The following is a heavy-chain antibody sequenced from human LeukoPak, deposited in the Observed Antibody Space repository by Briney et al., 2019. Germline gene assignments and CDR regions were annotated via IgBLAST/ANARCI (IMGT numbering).Heavy chain of an antibody. V-gene: IGHV3-21*01. J-gene: IGHJ4*02. D-gene: IGHD6-25*01. CDR1: GFTFSSYW. Sequence: GGSLRLSCAASGFTFSSYWMSWVRQAPGKGLEWVSSISPSGSSTWHADSVRGRSTISRDNARNSVHLQMDSLRAEDTAVYFCVRDFLGESAAGGYWGQGTLVTVSS. CDR2: ISPSGSST. CDR3: VRDFLGESAAGGY.